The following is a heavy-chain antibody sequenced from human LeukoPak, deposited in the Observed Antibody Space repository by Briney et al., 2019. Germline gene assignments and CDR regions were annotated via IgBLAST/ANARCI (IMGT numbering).Heavy chain of an antibody. Sequence: GGSLRLSCVASGLTFTTYYMSWVRQAPGKGPEWVAHIKGDGSDKYYVDSVKDRFVISRDNAKNSLYLEKNSLRVEDTAVYYCARDGLSAALDFWGQGTVVTVSS. D-gene: IGHD6-13*01. J-gene: IGHJ4*02. CDR2: IKGDGSDK. V-gene: IGHV3-7*01. CDR1: GLTFTTYY. CDR3: ARDGLSAALDF.